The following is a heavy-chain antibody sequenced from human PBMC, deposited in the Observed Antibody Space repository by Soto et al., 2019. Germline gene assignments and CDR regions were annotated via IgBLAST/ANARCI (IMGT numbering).Heavy chain of an antibody. Sequence: PGESLKISCNGSGYSFTSYCIGGGRQMPRKGLEWRGIIYPCDSDTRYNPSFQGQVTNSADKSISTASLQWSSLKASDLAMYYWARPNYYYDSSGAPGAFDIWGQGTMVTVSS. J-gene: IGHJ3*02. CDR1: GYSFTSYC. V-gene: IGHV5-51*01. D-gene: IGHD3-22*01. CDR3: ARPNYYYDSSGAPGAFDI. CDR2: IYPCDSDT.